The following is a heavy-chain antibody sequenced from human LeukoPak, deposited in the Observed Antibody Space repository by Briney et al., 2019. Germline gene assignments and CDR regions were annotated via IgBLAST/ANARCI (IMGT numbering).Heavy chain of an antibody. V-gene: IGHV4-59*11. Sequence: SETLSLTCTVSGASISSQFWSWVRQPPGKRPEYIGYMSYSGNTNYNPSLRSRVTISLDTSKNQFSLKLSSLTAADTAVYYCARFSSGSNWFDAWGQGTLVTVSS. CDR1: GASISSQF. CDR2: MSYSGNT. CDR3: ARFSSGSNWFDA. J-gene: IGHJ5*02.